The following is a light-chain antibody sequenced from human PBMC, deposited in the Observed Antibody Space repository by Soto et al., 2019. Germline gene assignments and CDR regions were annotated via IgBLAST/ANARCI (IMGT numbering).Light chain of an antibody. CDR1: QSVRSK. CDR2: GAS. V-gene: IGKV3-11*01. J-gene: IGKJ3*01. Sequence: EIVMTQSPDTLSVSPGETVALSCRASQSVRSKLAWYQQKPGQAPRLVIYGASSRASAVPDRFSGSGSGTDFTLTISSLEPEDFAVYYCQQRSNWLFGPGTKVDIK. CDR3: QQRSNWL.